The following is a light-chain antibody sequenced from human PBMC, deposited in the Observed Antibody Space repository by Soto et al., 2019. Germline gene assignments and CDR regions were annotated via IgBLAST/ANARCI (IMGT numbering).Light chain of an antibody. V-gene: IGKV1-33*01. CDR2: DAS. CDR3: QEYGVVPR. Sequence: DVQMTQSPSSLSAAVGDRVTITCQASQDVKTYLNWYQQKPGKVPKLLIYDASKLEAGVPSRFRGIGSGTDFTLTITSLQPEDTATYYCQEYGVVPRFGPGTKLNIK. J-gene: IGKJ3*01. CDR1: QDVKTY.